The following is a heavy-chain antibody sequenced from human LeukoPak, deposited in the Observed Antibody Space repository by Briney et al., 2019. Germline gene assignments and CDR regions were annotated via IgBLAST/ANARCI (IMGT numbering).Heavy chain of an antibody. V-gene: IGHV3-30-3*01. Sequence: GSLRLSCAASGFTFSSYAMHWVRQAPGKGLEGVAVISYDGSNKYYADSVKGRFTISRDNSKNTLYLQMNSLRAEDTAVYYCARDGGLPIVVVPAAIVGAFDIWGQGTMVTVSS. CDR1: GFTFSSYA. CDR2: ISYDGSNK. D-gene: IGHD2-2*02. CDR3: ARDGGLPIVVVPAAIVGAFDI. J-gene: IGHJ3*02.